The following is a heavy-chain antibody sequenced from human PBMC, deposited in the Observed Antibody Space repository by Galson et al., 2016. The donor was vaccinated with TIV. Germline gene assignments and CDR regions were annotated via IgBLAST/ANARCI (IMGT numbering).Heavy chain of an antibody. CDR1: GYTFTTYA. CDR3: ARGATSDWPFDY. V-gene: IGHV1-3*01. CDR2: INAGNGDT. J-gene: IGHJ4*02. D-gene: IGHD6-19*01. Sequence: SVKASCKASGYTFTTYAIHWVRQAPGHGLEWMGWINAGNGDTKYSQKFQGRVTISRDTSASTAYMEPSSLTSEDTAMYYCARGATSDWPFDYWGQATLVTVSS.